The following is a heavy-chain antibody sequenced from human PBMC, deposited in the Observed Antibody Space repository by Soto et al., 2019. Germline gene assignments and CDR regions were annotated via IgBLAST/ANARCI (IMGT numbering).Heavy chain of an antibody. CDR2: INPNSGGT. D-gene: IGHD5-12*01. CDR1: GYTFTGYY. V-gene: IGHV1-2*04. CDR3: ARSGYDGPRDAFDI. Sequence: ASVKVSCKASGYTFTGYYMHWVRQAPGQGLEWMGWINPNSGGTNYAQKFQGWVTMTRDTSIRTAYMELSRLRSDDTAVYYCARSGYDGPRDAFDIWGQGTMVTVSS. J-gene: IGHJ3*02.